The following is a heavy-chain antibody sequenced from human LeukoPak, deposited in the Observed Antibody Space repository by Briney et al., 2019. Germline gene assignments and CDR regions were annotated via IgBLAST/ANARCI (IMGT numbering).Heavy chain of an antibody. CDR3: AKGHRYPFDY. CDR2: ISGSGGST. D-gene: IGHD3-9*01. V-gene: IGHV3-23*01. Sequence: GGSLRLPCAASGFTFSSYAMSWVRQAPGKGLEWVLAISGSGGSTYYADSVKGRFTISRDNSKNTLYLQMNSLRAEDTAVYYCAKGHRYPFDYWGQGTLVTVSS. CDR1: GFTFSSYA. J-gene: IGHJ4*02.